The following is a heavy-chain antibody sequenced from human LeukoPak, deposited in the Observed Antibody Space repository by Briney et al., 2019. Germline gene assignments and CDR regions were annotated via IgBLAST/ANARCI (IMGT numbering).Heavy chain of an antibody. J-gene: IGHJ3*02. D-gene: IGHD3-10*01. Sequence: SETLSLTCTVSGGSISSYYWSWIRQPLGKGLEWIGYIYYSGSTNYNPSLKSRVTISVDTSKNQFSLKLSSVTAADTAVYYCARERGSGSYIGLRHYAFGIWGQGTMVTVSS. CDR1: GGSISSYY. CDR3: ARERGSGSYIGLRHYAFGI. CDR2: IYYSGST. V-gene: IGHV4-59*01.